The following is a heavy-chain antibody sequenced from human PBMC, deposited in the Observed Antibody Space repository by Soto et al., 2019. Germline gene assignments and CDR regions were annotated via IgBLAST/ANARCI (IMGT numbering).Heavy chain of an antibody. J-gene: IGHJ4*02. CDR3: AREGGVSGWYWGGDY. D-gene: IGHD6-19*01. V-gene: IGHV3-30-3*01. CDR2: ISYDGSNK. CDR1: GFTFSSFP. Sequence: GGSLRLSCAASGFTFSSFPMHWVRQAPGKGLERVALISYDGSNKYYADSVKGRFTISRDNSKNTLYLQMNSLRAEDTAPYYCAREGGVSGWYWGGDYWGQGTPVTVSS.